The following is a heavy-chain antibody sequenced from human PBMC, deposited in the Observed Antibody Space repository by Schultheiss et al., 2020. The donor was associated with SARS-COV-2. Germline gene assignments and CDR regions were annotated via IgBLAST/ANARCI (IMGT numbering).Heavy chain of an antibody. J-gene: IGHJ6*02. D-gene: IGHD3-3*01. V-gene: IGHV1-24*01. CDR1: GYTLTELS. Sequence: ASVKVSCKVSGYTLTELSMHWVRQAPGKGLEWMGGFDPEDGETIYAQKFQGRVTMTEDTSTDTAYMELSSLRSDDTAVYYCARVVLEWLLYPPLEYYGMDVWGQGTTVTVAS. CDR3: ARVVLEWLLYPPLEYYGMDV. CDR2: FDPEDGET.